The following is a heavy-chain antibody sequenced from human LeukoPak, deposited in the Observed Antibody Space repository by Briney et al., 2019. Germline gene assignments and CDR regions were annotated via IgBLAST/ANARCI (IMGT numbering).Heavy chain of an antibody. Sequence: SQTLSLTCTVSGGSISSGGYYWSWIRQHPGKGLEWIGYIYYSGSTYYNPSLKSRVTISVDTSKNQFSLKLSSVTAADTAVYYCARGEYYYDSSGTIGGFDYWGQGTLVTVSS. D-gene: IGHD3-22*01. CDR1: GGSISSGGYY. J-gene: IGHJ4*02. CDR3: ARGEYYYDSSGTIGGFDY. V-gene: IGHV4-31*03. CDR2: IYYSGST.